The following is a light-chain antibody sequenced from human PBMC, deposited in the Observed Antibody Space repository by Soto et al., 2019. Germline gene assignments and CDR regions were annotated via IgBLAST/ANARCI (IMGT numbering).Light chain of an antibody. CDR1: QRVSSY. CDR3: QQRSNWPST. Sequence: EIVLTQSPATLSLSPGNRATLSCRASQRVSSYLAWYQQKPGQAPRLLIYDASNRATGIPARFSGSGSGTDFTLTITSLEPEDFAVYYCQQRSNWPSTFGGGTKV. J-gene: IGKJ4*01. V-gene: IGKV3-11*01. CDR2: DAS.